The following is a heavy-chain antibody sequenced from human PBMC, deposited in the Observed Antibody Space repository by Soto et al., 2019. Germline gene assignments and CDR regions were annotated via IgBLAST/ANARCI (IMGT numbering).Heavy chain of an antibody. CDR2: ISYDGTNK. CDR1: GFTFSSGFA. J-gene: IGHJ4*02. V-gene: IGHV3-30-3*01. D-gene: IGHD7-27*01. Sequence: QVQLVESGGGVVQPGRSLRLSCAASGFTFSSGFAMHWVRQAPGTGLEWVTAISYDGTNKYYADSVKGRFTISRDNAKNTLYLQMNSLRAADTAVYYCARGTGDFDYWGQGTLVTVSS. CDR3: ARGTGDFDY.